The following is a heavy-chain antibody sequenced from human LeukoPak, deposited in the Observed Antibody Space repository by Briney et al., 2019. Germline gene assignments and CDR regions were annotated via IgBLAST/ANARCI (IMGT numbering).Heavy chain of an antibody. Sequence: ASVQVSCKASGYSFTSYFMQWVRQAPGQGREWMGWINPNSGDTNYAQKFQGRVTMTRDTSISTAYMELSRLKSDDEDVYYCARRLYYAMDVWGQGTTVTVSS. J-gene: IGHJ6*02. CDR2: INPNSGDT. V-gene: IGHV1-2*02. CDR3: ARRLYYAMDV. CDR1: GYSFTSYF.